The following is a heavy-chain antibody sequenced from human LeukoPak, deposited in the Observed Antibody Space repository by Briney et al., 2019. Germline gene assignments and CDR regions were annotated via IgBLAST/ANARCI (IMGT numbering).Heavy chain of an antibody. Sequence: PSETLSLTCTVSGGSISSYYWSWIRHPPGKGLEWIGYIYYSGSTNYNPSLKSRVTISVDTSKNQFSLKLSSVTAADTAVYYCARSRSPSKLFDYWGQGTLVTVSS. CDR2: IYYSGST. V-gene: IGHV4-59*01. J-gene: IGHJ4*02. CDR1: GGSISSYY. CDR3: ARSRSPSKLFDY. D-gene: IGHD6-6*01.